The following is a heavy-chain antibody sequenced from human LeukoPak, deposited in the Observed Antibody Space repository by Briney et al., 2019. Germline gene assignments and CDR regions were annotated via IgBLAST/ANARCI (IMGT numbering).Heavy chain of an antibody. CDR1: GYTFTGYY. CDR2: INPNSGGT. D-gene: IGHD3-10*01. V-gene: IGHV1-2*02. J-gene: IGHJ4*02. Sequence: GASVKVSCKASGYTFTGYYMHWVRQAPGQGLEWMGWINPNSGGTNYAQKFQGRVTMTRDTSISTAYMELSRLRSDDTAVYYCAREEAPWLYYYGSGSYYSYWGQGTLVTVSS. CDR3: AREEAPWLYYYGSGSYYSY.